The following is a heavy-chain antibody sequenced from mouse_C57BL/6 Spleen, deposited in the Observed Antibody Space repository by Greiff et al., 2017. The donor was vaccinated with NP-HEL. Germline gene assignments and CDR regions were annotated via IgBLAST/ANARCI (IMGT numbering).Heavy chain of an antibody. CDR3: ARRDYGYAMDY. D-gene: IGHD1-1*01. CDR2: IYPSDSET. CDR1: GYTFTSYW. V-gene: IGHV1-61*01. J-gene: IGHJ4*01. Sequence: QVQLQQPGAELVRPGSSVKLSCKASGYTFTSYWMDWVKQRPGQGLEWIGNIYPSDSETHYNQKFKDKATLTVDKSSSTAYRQLSSLTSEDSAVYYCARRDYGYAMDYWGQGTSVTVSS.